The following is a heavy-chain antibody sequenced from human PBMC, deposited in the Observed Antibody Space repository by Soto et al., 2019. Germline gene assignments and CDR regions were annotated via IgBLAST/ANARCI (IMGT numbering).Heavy chain of an antibody. CDR1: GGSLTGSF. V-gene: IGHV4-34*02. D-gene: IGHD3-3*01. CDR2: INHRGKT. CDR3: ARDNSVPDFLETAAIGQYNWFDP. J-gene: IGHJ5*02. Sequence: QVQLQQWGAGLLRPSETLSLTCGVSGGSLTGSFWTWIRQSPGQGLEWIGEINHRGKTKFTPSLQSRVSMSVDTSKNHFSLKLRSVTAADTAIYYCARDNSVPDFLETAAIGQYNWFDPWGQGSLVIVSS.